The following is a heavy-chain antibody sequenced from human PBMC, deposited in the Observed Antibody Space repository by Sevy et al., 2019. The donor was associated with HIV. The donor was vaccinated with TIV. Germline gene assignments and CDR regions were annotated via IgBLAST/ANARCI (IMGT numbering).Heavy chain of an antibody. CDR1: GDSISTYY. J-gene: IGHJ4*02. V-gene: IGHV4-59*12. CDR3: ARLVSSGWYFDY. Sequence: SETLSLTCTVSGDSISTYYWSWIRQAPGTGLEWIGYIHYSGTTNYNPSLKSRVTISVDTSKNHFSLKLSSVTAADTAVYYCARLVSSGWYFDYWGQRTLVTVSS. CDR2: IHYSGTT. D-gene: IGHD6-19*01.